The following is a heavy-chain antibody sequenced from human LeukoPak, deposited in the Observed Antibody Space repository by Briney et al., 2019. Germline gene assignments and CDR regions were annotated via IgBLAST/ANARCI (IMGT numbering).Heavy chain of an antibody. J-gene: IGHJ4*02. V-gene: IGHV4-39*01. Sequence: SETLSLTCSVSGGSSSSSSYYWRCLRQPPGKTLEWIGSIHESESTDYNPSLTSRVTISVDTAKNQFSLKLSSVTAADTAVYYCARLYGGNSNNYYCDYWGQRTLVTVSS. CDR2: IHESEST. D-gene: IGHD4-23*01. CDR1: GGSSSSSSYY. CDR3: ARLYGGNSNNYYCDY.